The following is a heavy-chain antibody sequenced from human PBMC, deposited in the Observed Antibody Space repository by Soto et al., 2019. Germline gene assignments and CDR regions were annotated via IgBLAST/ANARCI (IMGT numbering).Heavy chain of an antibody. V-gene: IGHV3-7*04. J-gene: IGHJ4*02. Sequence: EVQLVESGGGLVQPGGSLRLSCAASGFTFRNYWMGWVRRAPEKGLEWVANIKPDGSEKCYVDSVQGRFTISRDNAKNSLYLQMNSPRAEDTAVYYCARENYFDYWGQGTLVIVSS. CDR1: GFTFRNYW. CDR3: ARENYFDY. CDR2: IKPDGSEK.